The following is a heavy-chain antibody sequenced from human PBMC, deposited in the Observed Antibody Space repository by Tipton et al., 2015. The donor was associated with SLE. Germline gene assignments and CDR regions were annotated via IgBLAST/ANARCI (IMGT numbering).Heavy chain of an antibody. V-gene: IGHV4-31*03. CDR1: GGSITTVGYY. CDR2: IYDSKST. Sequence: TLSLTCTVSGGSITTVGYYWSWNCQHPGKGLEWIGYIYDSKSTYYNPSLKSRLTMSADTSKNQISLKLSSVSAADTAVYYCVRGPKDVWGQGTTVTVSS. CDR3: VRGPKDV. J-gene: IGHJ6*02.